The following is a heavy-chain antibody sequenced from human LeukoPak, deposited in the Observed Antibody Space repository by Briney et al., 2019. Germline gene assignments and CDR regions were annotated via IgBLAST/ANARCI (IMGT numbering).Heavy chain of an antibody. CDR3: ARYYCPNGICSGFDY. CDR2: IYYSGST. J-gene: IGHJ4*02. V-gene: IGHV4-59*08. D-gene: IGHD2-8*01. CDR1: GGSISRHF. Sequence: SEIMSLTCTVSGGSISRHFWSWIRRPPGKGLEWIGYIYYSGSTNYSPSLKSRVIMSVDTSKNQFSLKLSSLTAADTAEYYCARYYCPNGICSGFDYWGQGIPVTVSS.